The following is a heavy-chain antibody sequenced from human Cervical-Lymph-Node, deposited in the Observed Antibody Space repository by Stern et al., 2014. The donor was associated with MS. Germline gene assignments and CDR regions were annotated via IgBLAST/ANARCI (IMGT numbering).Heavy chain of an antibody. J-gene: IGHJ5*02. V-gene: IGHV4-59*01. Sequence: QMQLQESGPGLVKPSETLSLICTVSGGSISSYYWSWIRQPPGKGLEWIGDGYYSGSTNYNPSRKSRVTISVDTSKNQFSLKLTSVTAADTAMYYCARLRVITASFDPWGQGTLVTVSS. D-gene: IGHD4-11*01. CDR3: ARLRVITASFDP. CDR1: GGSISSYY. CDR2: GYYSGST.